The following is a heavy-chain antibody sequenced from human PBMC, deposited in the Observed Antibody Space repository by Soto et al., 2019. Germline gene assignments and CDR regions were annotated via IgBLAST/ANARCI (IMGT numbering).Heavy chain of an antibody. Sequence: PSETLSLTCTVSGGSISTYYWTWIRQSPGRGPEWIGYVYHSGTTNYSPSLKSRVTISVDTSKNQFSLKLTSVTAADTAVYYCARDKITGLFDYWGQGTLVTVSS. V-gene: IGHV4-59*12. CDR2: VYHSGTT. CDR1: GGSISTYY. J-gene: IGHJ4*02. CDR3: ARDKITGLFDY. D-gene: IGHD2-8*02.